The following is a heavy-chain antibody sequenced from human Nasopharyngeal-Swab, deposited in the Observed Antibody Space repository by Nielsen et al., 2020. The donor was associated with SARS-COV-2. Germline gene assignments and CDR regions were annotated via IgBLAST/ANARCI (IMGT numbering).Heavy chain of an antibody. D-gene: IGHD2-21*02. Sequence: WIRKPPGKGMEWIGEINHSGSTNYNPSLKSRVTISVDTSKNQFSLKLSSVTAADTAVYYCARSCRVVTAIRFAFDIWGQGTMVTVSS. CDR2: INHSGST. CDR3: ARSCRVVTAIRFAFDI. V-gene: IGHV4-34*01. J-gene: IGHJ3*02.